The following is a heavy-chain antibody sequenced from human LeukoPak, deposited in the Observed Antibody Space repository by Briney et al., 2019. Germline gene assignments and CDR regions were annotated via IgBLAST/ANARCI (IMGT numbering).Heavy chain of an antibody. CDR3: AMQGYSSSWYPFDY. Sequence: GGSLRLSCAASGFTFDDYGMSWVRQAPGKGLEWVSAISGSGGSTYYADSVKGRFTISRDNSKNTLYLQMNSLRAEDTAVYYCAMQGYSSSWYPFDYWGQGTLVTVSS. J-gene: IGHJ4*02. CDR1: GFTFDDYG. V-gene: IGHV3-23*01. CDR2: ISGSGGST. D-gene: IGHD6-13*01.